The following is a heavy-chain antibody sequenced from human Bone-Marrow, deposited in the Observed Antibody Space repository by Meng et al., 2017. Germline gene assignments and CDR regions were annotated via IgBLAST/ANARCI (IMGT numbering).Heavy chain of an antibody. V-gene: IGHV1-69*05. CDR1: GGTFSSYA. Sequence: SVKVSCKASGGTFSSYAISWVRQAPGQGLEWMGGIIPIFGTANYAQKFQGRVTITTDESTGTAYMELRSLRSDDTAVYYCARDRAYSSSWWCAFDIWGQGTMVTVSS. CDR2: IIPIFGTA. CDR3: ARDRAYSSSWWCAFDI. J-gene: IGHJ3*02. D-gene: IGHD6-13*01.